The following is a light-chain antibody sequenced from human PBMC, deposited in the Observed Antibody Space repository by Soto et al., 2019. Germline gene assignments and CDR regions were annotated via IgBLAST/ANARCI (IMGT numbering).Light chain of an antibody. CDR3: CSYAASYTFARNV. Sequence: QSVLTQPRSVSGSPGQSVTISCTGTSSDVAIYNYISWYQQHPGEAPKLMIHDVSERPSGVPDRFSGSKSGNTASPTISGLQAEDEADYYCCSYAASYTFARNVFGTGTKVTVL. CDR1: SSDVAIYNY. V-gene: IGLV2-11*01. CDR2: DVS. J-gene: IGLJ1*01.